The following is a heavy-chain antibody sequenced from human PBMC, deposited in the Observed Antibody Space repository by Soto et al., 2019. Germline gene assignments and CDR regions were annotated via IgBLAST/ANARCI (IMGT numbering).Heavy chain of an antibody. D-gene: IGHD3-3*01. V-gene: IGHV3-73*01. CDR3: SRQASDFWSGKPQYYMDV. Sequence: GSLRLSCAASGFTFSGSAIHWVRQASGKGLEWVGRIRSKRNNYANAYGASVKGRFTISRDDSKNTAYLQMNSLNTEDTAVYYCSRQASDFWSGKPQYYMDVWGKGTTVTVSS. CDR1: GFTFSGSA. CDR2: IRSKRNNYAN. J-gene: IGHJ6*03.